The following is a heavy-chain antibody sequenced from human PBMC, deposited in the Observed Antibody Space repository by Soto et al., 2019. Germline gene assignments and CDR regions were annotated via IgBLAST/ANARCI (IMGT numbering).Heavy chain of an antibody. CDR2: IYYSGST. D-gene: IGHD4-17*01. J-gene: IGHJ4*02. Sequence: QVQLQESGPGLVKPSQTLSLTCTVSGGSISSGGYYWSWIRQHPGKGLEWIGYIYYSGSTYYNPSLKSRVTISVDTSKNQFSLKLSSLTAADTVVYYCARVVYGDYGVYYFDYWGQGTLVTVSS. CDR3: ARVVYGDYGVYYFDY. V-gene: IGHV4-31*03. CDR1: GGSISSGGYY.